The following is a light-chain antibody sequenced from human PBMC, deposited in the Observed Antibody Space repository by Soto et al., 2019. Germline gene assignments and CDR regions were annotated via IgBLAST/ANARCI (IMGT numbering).Light chain of an antibody. V-gene: IGLV2-14*01. Sequence: QSALTQPASVSGSPGQSITISCTGTSSDVGAYIFASWYQQYPGKAPKLMIYDITNRPSGVSNRFSGSKAGNTASLTISGLQAEDEADYYCVSFTTSKSYVFGTGTKVTVL. J-gene: IGLJ1*01. CDR3: VSFTTSKSYV. CDR1: SSDVGAYIF. CDR2: DIT.